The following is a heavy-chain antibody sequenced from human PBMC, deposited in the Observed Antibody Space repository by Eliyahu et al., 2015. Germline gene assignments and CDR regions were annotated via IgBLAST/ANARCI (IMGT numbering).Heavy chain of an antibody. J-gene: IGHJ6*03. CDR3: ARDRCSGGSCQYYYYYMDV. CDR2: ISTSTYI. CDR1: GFPFGXYW. Sequence: EGHLVESGGGLVQPGGSLRLSCAASGFPFGXYWMXWVRQAPGKGLEWVSTISTSTYIYYADSVKGRFTISRDTAKNSLYLQMNSLRAEDTAVYYCARDRCSGGSCQYYYYYMDVWGKGTTVTVSS. V-gene: IGHV3-21*01. D-gene: IGHD2-15*01.